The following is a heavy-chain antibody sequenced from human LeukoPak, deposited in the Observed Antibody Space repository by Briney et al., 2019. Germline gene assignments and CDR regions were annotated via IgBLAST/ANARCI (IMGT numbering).Heavy chain of an antibody. CDR2: ISAYNGNT. V-gene: IGHV1-18*01. Sequence: ASVKVSCKASGYTFTSYGISWVRQAPGQGLEWMGWISAYNGNTNYAQKLQGRVTMTTDTSTSTAYMELRSLRSDDTAVYYCARDKGDYDFWSGYHDAFDIWAKGQWSPSLQ. CDR3: ARDKGDYDFWSGYHDAFDI. D-gene: IGHD3-3*01. CDR1: GYTFTSYG. J-gene: IGHJ3*02.